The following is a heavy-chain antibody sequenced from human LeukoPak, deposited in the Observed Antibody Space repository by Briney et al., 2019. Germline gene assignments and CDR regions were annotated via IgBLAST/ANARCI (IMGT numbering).Heavy chain of an antibody. CDR1: GFTFSSYA. Sequence: PGGSLRLSCAASGFTFSSYAMSWVRQAPGKGLEWVSGISGSGGSTHYADSVKDRFTISRDNSKNTLYPQMNSLRAEDTAVYYCAKETVVVVAATPDAFDIWGQGTMVTVSS. D-gene: IGHD2-15*01. CDR2: ISGSGGST. V-gene: IGHV3-23*01. CDR3: AKETVVVVAATPDAFDI. J-gene: IGHJ3*02.